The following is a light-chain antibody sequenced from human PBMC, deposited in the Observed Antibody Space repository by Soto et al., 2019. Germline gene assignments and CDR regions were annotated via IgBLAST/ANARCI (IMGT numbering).Light chain of an antibody. Sequence: DIQMTQSPATLSTSVGDRVTITCRASQSINTWLAWYQQKPGKAPNLLIYDASSLESGVPSRFSGSGSGTEFTLTISSLQPDDFATYYCQHYNSYSEAFGQGTKVDIK. V-gene: IGKV1-5*01. CDR3: QHYNSYSEA. CDR1: QSINTW. CDR2: DAS. J-gene: IGKJ1*01.